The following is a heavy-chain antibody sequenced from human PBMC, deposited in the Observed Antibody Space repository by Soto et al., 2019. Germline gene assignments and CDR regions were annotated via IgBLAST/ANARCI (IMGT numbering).Heavy chain of an antibody. J-gene: IGHJ5*02. Sequence: SETLSLTCTVSGGSISSYYWSWIRQPPGKGLEWIGYIYYSGSTNYNPSLKSRVTISVDTSKNQFSLKLSSVTAADTAVYYCARFGITMVRGVTGWFDPWGQGTMVIV. CDR3: ARFGITMVRGVTGWFDP. V-gene: IGHV4-59*01. CDR1: GGSISSYY. CDR2: IYYSGST. D-gene: IGHD3-10*01.